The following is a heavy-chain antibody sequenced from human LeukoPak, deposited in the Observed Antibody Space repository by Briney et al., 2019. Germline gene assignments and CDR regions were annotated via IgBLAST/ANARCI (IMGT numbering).Heavy chain of an antibody. D-gene: IGHD6-6*01. CDR2: IWYDGSNK. Sequence: GGSLRLSCAASGFTFSSYGMHWVRQAPGKGLEWVAVIWYDGSNKYYADSVKGRFTISRDNSKNTLYLQMNSLRAEDTAVYYCARGKYPVRVYGMDVWGQGTTVTVSS. V-gene: IGHV3-33*01. CDR1: GFTFSSYG. J-gene: IGHJ6*02. CDR3: ARGKYPVRVYGMDV.